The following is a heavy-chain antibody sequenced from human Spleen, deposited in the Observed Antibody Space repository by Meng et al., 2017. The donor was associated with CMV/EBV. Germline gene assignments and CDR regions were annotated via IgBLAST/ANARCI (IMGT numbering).Heavy chain of an antibody. CDR2: LYHSGTT. D-gene: IGHD3-3*01. Sequence: SETLSLTCSVSGGSISSVSYYWGWIRQPPGKRLEWIGSLYHSGTTYHNPSLKSRVTISVDTSKNHLSLRLRSLTAADTAVYYCARDQGRQYYDFWSGYHYWGQGTLVTVSS. V-gene: IGHV4-39*02. CDR1: GGSISSVSYY. CDR3: ARDQGRQYYDFWSGYHY. J-gene: IGHJ4*02.